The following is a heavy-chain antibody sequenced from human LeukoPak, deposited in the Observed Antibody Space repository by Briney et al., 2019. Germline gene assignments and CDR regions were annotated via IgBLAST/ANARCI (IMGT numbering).Heavy chain of an antibody. D-gene: IGHD3-3*01. CDR1: GFTFSSSS. V-gene: IGHV3-21*01. CDR3: ATSDDLWSGMDN. Sequence: GSLRLSCAVSGFTFSSSSMNWVRQAPGKGLEWVSSISSSSSYIYYADSVKGRFTISRDNAKNSLNLQMDSLRADDTAVYYCATSDDLWSGMDNWGQGTLVTVSS. J-gene: IGHJ4*02. CDR2: ISSSSSYI.